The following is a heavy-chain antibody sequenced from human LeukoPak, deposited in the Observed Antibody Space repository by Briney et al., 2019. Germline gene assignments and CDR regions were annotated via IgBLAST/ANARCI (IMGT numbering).Heavy chain of an antibody. D-gene: IGHD1-26*01. J-gene: IGHJ4*02. V-gene: IGHV3-74*01. CDR3: TRDLVGATSDF. CDR1: RFSFTTYW. Sequence: GGSLRLSCAASRFSFTTYWMHWVREAPGKGLAWVARINIDGSSTYYADSVKGRFTISRDNAKNTLYLQMNSLRAEDTAVYYCTRDLVGATSDFWGQGTLVTVSS. CDR2: INIDGSST.